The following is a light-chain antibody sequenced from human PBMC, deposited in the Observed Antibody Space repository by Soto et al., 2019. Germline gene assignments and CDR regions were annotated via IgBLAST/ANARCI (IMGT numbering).Light chain of an antibody. CDR2: GAS. CDR3: QQYGGSPYT. CDR1: QSVRSNY. V-gene: IGKV3-20*01. J-gene: IGKJ2*01. Sequence: EIVLTQSPGTLSLSPGERATLSCRASQSVRSNYLAWYQRKPGQAPRLLISGASTRATGIPDRFSGTGSGTDFTLTISRLEPEDFAVYYCQQYGGSPYTFGQGTKLEIK.